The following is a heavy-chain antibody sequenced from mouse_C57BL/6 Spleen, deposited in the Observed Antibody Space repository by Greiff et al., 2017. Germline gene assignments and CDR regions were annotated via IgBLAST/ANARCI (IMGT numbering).Heavy chain of an antibody. CDR1: GYTFTDYY. V-gene: IGHV1-22*01. CDR3: AREWERGNCYDMDY. Sequence: EVQLQQPGPELVKPGASVKMSCKASGYTFTDYYMPWVKQSPGKSLEWIGYINPNNGGTSYNQKFKNKATLTVNKSSSTAYMELRSLTSEDSAVCYCAREWERGNCYDMDYWGQGTSVTVSS. CDR2: INPNNGGT. D-gene: IGHD1-3*01. J-gene: IGHJ4*01.